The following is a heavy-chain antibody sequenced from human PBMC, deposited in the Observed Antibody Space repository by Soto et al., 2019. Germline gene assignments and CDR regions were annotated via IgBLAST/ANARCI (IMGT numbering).Heavy chain of an antibody. CDR3: ANAYYDILTGYNNFDF. Sequence: QVQLVQSGAEVKKPGSSVKVSCTASGGTFSSYAISWVRQAPGQGLEWMGGIIPIFGTANYAQKFQGRVTITADESTSTAYMELSSLRSEDTAVYYCANAYYDILTGYNNFDFWGQGTLVTVSS. CDR1: GGTFSSYA. J-gene: IGHJ4*02. V-gene: IGHV1-69*01. CDR2: IIPIFGTA. D-gene: IGHD3-9*01.